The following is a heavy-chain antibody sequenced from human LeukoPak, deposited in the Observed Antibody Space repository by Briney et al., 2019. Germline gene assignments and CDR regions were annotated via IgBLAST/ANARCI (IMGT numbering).Heavy chain of an antibody. CDR3: ARSPTSHLYYYYYMDV. V-gene: IGHV1-8*03. Sequence: ASVKVSCKASGYTFTSYGISWVRQAPGQGLEWMGWMNPNSGNTGYAQKFQGRVTITRNTSISTAYMELSSLRSEDTAVYYCARSPTSHLYYYYYMDVWGKGTTVTVSS. CDR1: GYTFTSYG. D-gene: IGHD1-1*01. J-gene: IGHJ6*03. CDR2: MNPNSGNT.